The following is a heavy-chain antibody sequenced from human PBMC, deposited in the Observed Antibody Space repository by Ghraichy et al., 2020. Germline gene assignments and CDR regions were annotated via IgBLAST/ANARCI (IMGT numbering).Heavy chain of an antibody. V-gene: IGHV4-39*07. Sequence: SETLSLTCTVSGGSISSSSFYWGWIRQPPGQGLAWIGSIYYSGSTYYNPSLKSRVTISVDTSKYQVSLQLSSLTAADTAVYYCARDGSSVYDWSIGMDVWGQGTTVAVSS. D-gene: IGHD5/OR15-5a*01. CDR3: ARDGSSVYDWSIGMDV. J-gene: IGHJ6*02. CDR2: IYYSGST. CDR1: GGSISSSSFY.